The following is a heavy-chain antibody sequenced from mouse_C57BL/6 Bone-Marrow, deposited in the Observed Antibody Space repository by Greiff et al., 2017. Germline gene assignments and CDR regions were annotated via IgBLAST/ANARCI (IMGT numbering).Heavy chain of an antibody. V-gene: IGHV1-82*01. Sequence: VQLQQSGPELVKPGASVKISCKASGYAFSSSWMNWVKQRPGKGLEWIGRIYPGDGDTNYNGKFKGKATLTADKSSSTAYMQLSSLTSEDSAVCFCARKGEYGTPFAYWGQGTLVTVSA. CDR1: GYAFSSSW. J-gene: IGHJ3*01. CDR3: ARKGEYGTPFAY. CDR2: IYPGDGDT. D-gene: IGHD2-10*02.